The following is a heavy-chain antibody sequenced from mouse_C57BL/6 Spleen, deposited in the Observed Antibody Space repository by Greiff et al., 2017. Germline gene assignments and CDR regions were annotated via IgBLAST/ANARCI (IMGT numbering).Heavy chain of an antibody. J-gene: IGHJ4*01. Sequence: VQLQQPGAELVRPGPSVKLSCKASGYTFTSYWMHWVKQRPGQGLAWIGVIDPSDSYTNYNQKFKGKATLTVDKASSTAYMQLSSLTSEDSAVYYCVIYDGYCVDAMDYWGQGTSVTVSS. CDR2: IDPSDSYT. CDR1: GYTFTSYW. V-gene: IGHV1-59*01. D-gene: IGHD2-3*01. CDR3: VIYDGYCVDAMDY.